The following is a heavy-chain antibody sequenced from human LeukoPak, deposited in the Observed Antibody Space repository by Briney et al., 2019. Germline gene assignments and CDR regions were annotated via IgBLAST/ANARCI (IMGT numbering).Heavy chain of an antibody. Sequence: PSETLSLTCTVSGGSLRTFYWSWIRQPPGKGLEWIGYIYYSGTTNYNPSLKSRVTISVDTSNNQFSQRLSSVSAADTAVYYCATHSSSSNLFDDWGQGILVTVSS. CDR2: IYYSGTT. D-gene: IGHD2-2*01. J-gene: IGHJ4*02. CDR1: GGSLRTFY. V-gene: IGHV4-59*01. CDR3: ATHSSSSNLFDD.